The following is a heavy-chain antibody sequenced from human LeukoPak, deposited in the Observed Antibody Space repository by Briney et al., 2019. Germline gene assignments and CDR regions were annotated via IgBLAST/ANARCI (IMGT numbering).Heavy chain of an antibody. D-gene: IGHD3-3*01. CDR2: IWYDGSEK. CDR3: ARVDGVWFGY. CDR1: GFTFRNHG. J-gene: IGHJ4*02. Sequence: GGSLRLSCAASGFTFRNHGMHWVRQAPGKGLEWLAVIWYDGSEKYYADSVQGRFTVSRDNSKNTLSLQVNSLRAEDTAVYYCARVDGVWFGYWGQGTLVTVSS. V-gene: IGHV3-33*01.